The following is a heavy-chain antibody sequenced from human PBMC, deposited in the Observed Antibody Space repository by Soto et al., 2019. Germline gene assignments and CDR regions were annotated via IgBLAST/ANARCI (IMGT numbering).Heavy chain of an antibody. Sequence: EVQLVESGGGLVQPGGSLRLSCAASGFTFSSYSMNWVRQAPGKGLEWVSYISSSSSTIYYADSVKGRFTISRDNAKKSLYLQMNTIRDEDTAVYYWAIDSEDSYDPIDYWGQGTLVTVSS. CDR2: ISSSSSTI. J-gene: IGHJ4*02. CDR3: AIDSEDSYDPIDY. CDR1: GFTFSSYS. D-gene: IGHD5-18*01. V-gene: IGHV3-48*02.